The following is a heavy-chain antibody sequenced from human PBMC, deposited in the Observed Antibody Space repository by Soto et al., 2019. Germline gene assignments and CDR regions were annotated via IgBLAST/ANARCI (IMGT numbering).Heavy chain of an antibody. CDR1: GCSISSYY. CDR2: IYYSGST. Sequence: SETLSLTCPASGCSISSYYWSWIRQPPGKGLEWIGYIYYSGSTNYNPSLKSRVTISVDTSKNQFSLKLSSVTAADTAVYYCARLGYSSGWSLFDNWGQGTLVTVS. CDR3: ARLGYSSGWSLFDN. D-gene: IGHD6-19*01. V-gene: IGHV4-59*08. J-gene: IGHJ4*02.